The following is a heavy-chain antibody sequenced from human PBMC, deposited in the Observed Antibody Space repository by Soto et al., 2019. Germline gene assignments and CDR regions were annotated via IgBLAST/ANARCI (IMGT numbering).Heavy chain of an antibody. CDR3: ARHVWSAARHFDY. D-gene: IGHD6-6*01. CDR1: GGSISSSSYY. Sequence: SETLSLTRTVSGGSISSSSYYWGWIRQPPGKGLEWIGSIYYSGSTYYNPSLKSRVTISVDTSKNQFSLKLSSVTAADTAVYYCARHVWSAARHFDYWGQGTLVTVSS. J-gene: IGHJ4*02. CDR2: IYYSGST. V-gene: IGHV4-39*01.